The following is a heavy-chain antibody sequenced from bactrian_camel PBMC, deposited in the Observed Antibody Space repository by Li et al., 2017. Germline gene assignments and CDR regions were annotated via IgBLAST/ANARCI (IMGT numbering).Heavy chain of an antibody. V-gene: IGHV3S1*01. CDR1: GLTYSNYY. CDR3: AKDFSSSWALQDKR. Sequence: HVQLVESGGESVQAGGSLRLSCTASGLTYSNYYSSWVRQAPGKGLEWVAGMNSGSTNTYYEESVKDRFTISRDNAKNTLYLQLNSLKTEDTAMYYCAKDFSSSWALQDKRWGQGTQVAVS. J-gene: IGHJ4*01. CDR2: MNSGSTNT. D-gene: IGHD6*01.